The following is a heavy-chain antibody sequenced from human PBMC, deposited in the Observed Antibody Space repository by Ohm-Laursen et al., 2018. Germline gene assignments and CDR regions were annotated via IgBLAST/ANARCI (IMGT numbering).Heavy chain of an antibody. V-gene: IGHV4-4*07. D-gene: IGHD3-10*01. CDR2: ISSSGSS. Sequence: PSETLSLTCPVSGGSISSYYWSWIRQPAGKGLEWIGRISSSGSSNYNPSLKSRVTMSVDTSKNQFSLNLRSVTAADTAVYYCARGDTYGFDYWGQGTLVTVSS. J-gene: IGHJ4*02. CDR1: GGSISSYY. CDR3: ARGDTYGFDY.